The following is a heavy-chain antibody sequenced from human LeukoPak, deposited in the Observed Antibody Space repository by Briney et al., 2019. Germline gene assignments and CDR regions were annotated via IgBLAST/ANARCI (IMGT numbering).Heavy chain of an antibody. Sequence: ASVKVSCKASGYTFTSYAMHWVRQAPGQRLEWMGWINAGNGNTKYPQKFQGRVTITRDTSASTAYMELSSLRSEDTAVYYCAREGSSSWYYWFDPWGQGTLVTVSS. CDR3: AREGSSSWYYWFDP. CDR2: INAGNGNT. CDR1: GYTFTSYA. V-gene: IGHV1-3*01. D-gene: IGHD6-13*01. J-gene: IGHJ5*02.